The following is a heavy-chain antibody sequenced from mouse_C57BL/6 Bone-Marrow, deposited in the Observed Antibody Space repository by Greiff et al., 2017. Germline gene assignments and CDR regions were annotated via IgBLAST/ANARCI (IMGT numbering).Heavy chain of an antibody. Sequence: VQLQQSGAELVKPGASVTLSCKASGYTFTSYWMHWVKQRPGHGLEWIGMIHPKSGSTNYNEKFKSKATLTADKSSSTAYMQLSSLTSEDSAVYCCARPYGYWGQGTTLTVSS. CDR3: ARPYGY. V-gene: IGHV1-64*01. CDR1: GYTFTSYW. CDR2: IHPKSGST. D-gene: IGHD1-1*01. J-gene: IGHJ2*01.